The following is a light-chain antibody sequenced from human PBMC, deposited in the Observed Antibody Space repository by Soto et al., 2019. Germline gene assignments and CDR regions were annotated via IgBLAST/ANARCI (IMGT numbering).Light chain of an antibody. Sequence: EIVLTQSPGTLSLSPGERATLSCRASQSVSSSYLAWYQQKPGQAPRLLIYGASSKATGIPDRFSGSGSGTDFTLTISRLEPEDFAVYYWQQYGSSPNTFGQGT. CDR3: QQYGSSPNT. J-gene: IGKJ1*01. CDR2: GAS. V-gene: IGKV3-20*01. CDR1: QSVSSSY.